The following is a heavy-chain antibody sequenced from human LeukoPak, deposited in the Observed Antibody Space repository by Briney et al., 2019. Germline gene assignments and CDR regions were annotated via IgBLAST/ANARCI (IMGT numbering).Heavy chain of an antibody. J-gene: IGHJ3*02. CDR1: GFTFSSYE. D-gene: IGHD3-10*01. Sequence: GGSLRLSCAASGFTFSSYEMNWVRQAPGKGLEWVSYISSSGSTIYYADSVKGRFTISRDNAKNSLYLQMNSLRAADTAVYYCARGNYGSGSYYRAFDIWGQGTMVTVSS. CDR3: ARGNYGSGSYYRAFDI. V-gene: IGHV3-48*03. CDR2: ISSSGSTI.